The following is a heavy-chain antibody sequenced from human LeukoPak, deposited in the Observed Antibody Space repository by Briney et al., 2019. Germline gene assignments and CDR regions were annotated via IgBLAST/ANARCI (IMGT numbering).Heavy chain of an antibody. J-gene: IGHJ4*02. V-gene: IGHV3-23*01. CDR2: ISGCGSSP. D-gene: IGHD3-9*01. Sequence: GGSLRLSCGVSGFTFRSYAIRWVRQAPGKGVEGVSAISGCGSSPDYPDSVKGRFDSPRDNSKNTLYLQMNSLRAEDTAAYYCAKDLLRYFDWLLYVSPFDSWGQGTLVTVSS. CDR1: GFTFRSYA. CDR3: AKDLLRYFDWLLYVSPFDS.